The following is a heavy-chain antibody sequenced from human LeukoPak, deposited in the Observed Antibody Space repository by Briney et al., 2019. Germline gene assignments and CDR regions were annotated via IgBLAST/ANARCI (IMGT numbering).Heavy chain of an antibody. CDR3: AREPYYAILPGRYDAFDI. Sequence: GVSLRLSCAASGFTFSSNYMSWVRQAPGKGLKWVSVIYSGGSTYYADSVRGGFTISRDNSKNTLYLQMNSLRAEDTAVYYCAREPYYAILPGRYDAFDIWGQGTMVTVSS. V-gene: IGHV3-53*01. CDR1: GFTFSSNY. CDR2: IYSGGST. J-gene: IGHJ3*02. D-gene: IGHD3-9*01.